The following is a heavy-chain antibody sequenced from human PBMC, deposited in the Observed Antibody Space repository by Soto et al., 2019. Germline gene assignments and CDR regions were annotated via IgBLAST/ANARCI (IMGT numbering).Heavy chain of an antibody. D-gene: IGHD3-22*01. J-gene: IGHJ4*02. Sequence: GGSLRLSCAASGFPFSSYWMSWVRQAPGKGLEWVANIKQDGSEKYYVDSVKGRFTISRDNAKNSLYLQMNSLRAEDTAVYYCARTYYYDSRGYYYNFYWGQGTLVTVSS. CDR1: GFPFSSYW. V-gene: IGHV3-7*01. CDR3: ARTYYYDSRGYYYNFY. CDR2: IKQDGSEK.